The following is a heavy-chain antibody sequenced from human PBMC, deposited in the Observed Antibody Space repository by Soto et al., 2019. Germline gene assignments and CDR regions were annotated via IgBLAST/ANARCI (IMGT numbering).Heavy chain of an antibody. D-gene: IGHD1-7*01. J-gene: IGHJ6*02. CDR1: GFTFSSYG. CDR3: ARDVKELTEYYYYGMDV. V-gene: IGHV3-33*01. CDR2: IWYDGSNK. Sequence: GESLRLSCAASGFTFSSYGMHWVRQAPGKGLEWVAVIWYDGSNKYYADSVKGRFTISRDNSKNTLYLQMNSLRAEDTAVYYCARDVKELTEYYYYGMDVWGQGTTVTVSS.